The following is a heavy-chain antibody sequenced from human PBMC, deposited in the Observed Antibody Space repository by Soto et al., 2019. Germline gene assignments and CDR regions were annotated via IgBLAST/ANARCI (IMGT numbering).Heavy chain of an antibody. Sequence: LRLSCAASGFTFSSHGMHWVRQGPGKGLEWVAVISYDGSAKYYADSVKGRFTISRDNSKNTLYLQMNSLRAEDTAVYYCAKDFCSSTSCPFDPWGQGTLVTVSS. V-gene: IGHV3-30*18. CDR3: AKDFCSSTSCPFDP. CDR2: ISYDGSAK. J-gene: IGHJ5*02. D-gene: IGHD2-2*01. CDR1: GFTFSSHG.